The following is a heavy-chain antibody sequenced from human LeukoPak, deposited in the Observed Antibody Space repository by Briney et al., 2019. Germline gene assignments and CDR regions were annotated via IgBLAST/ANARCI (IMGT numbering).Heavy chain of an antibody. CDR3: ANGYSYVRTY. J-gene: IGHJ4*02. D-gene: IGHD5-18*01. CDR1: GFDFSNFE. V-gene: IGHV3-48*03. CDR2: ISRSGTPI. Sequence: GGSLRLSCAASGFDFSNFEMNWVRQAQGKGLEWIAYISRSGTPIYYADSVKGRFTISRDNAKSSLYLQMNSLRAEDTAVYYCANGYSYVRTYWGQGTLVTVSS.